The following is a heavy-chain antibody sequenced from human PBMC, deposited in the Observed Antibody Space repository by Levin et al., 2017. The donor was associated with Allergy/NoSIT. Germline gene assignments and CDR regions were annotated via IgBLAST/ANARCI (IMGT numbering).Heavy chain of an antibody. V-gene: IGHV3-11*01. Sequence: GGSLRLSCSASGFTFGDYYMSWIRQAPGKGLEWLSDISSSAGTIYYADSVKGRFTISRDNAKNSLYLHMNSLRVEDTAVYYCARVRGDYGDYIGASYFDYWGQGTLVTFSS. CDR3: ARVRGDYGDYIGASYFDY. CDR1: GFTFGDYY. J-gene: IGHJ4*02. CDR2: ISSSAGTI. D-gene: IGHD4-17*01.